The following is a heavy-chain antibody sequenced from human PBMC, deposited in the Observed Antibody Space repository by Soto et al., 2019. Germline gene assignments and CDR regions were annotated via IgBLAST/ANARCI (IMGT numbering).Heavy chain of an antibody. V-gene: IGHV4-4*08. Sequence: QVQLQESGPGLMKPSQTLSLTCTVSGASVKTYYWSWIREPPGKGLEWFGYAHDSGNTNYSPSLNSRVSVSIDTSTNQFSLKLSSVTAADTAIYYCARLKDCSDGDCYWFHDYWGQGTLVTVSS. CDR1: GASVKTYY. J-gene: IGHJ4*02. CDR3: ARLKDCSDGDCYWFHDY. CDR2: AHDSGNT. D-gene: IGHD2-15*01.